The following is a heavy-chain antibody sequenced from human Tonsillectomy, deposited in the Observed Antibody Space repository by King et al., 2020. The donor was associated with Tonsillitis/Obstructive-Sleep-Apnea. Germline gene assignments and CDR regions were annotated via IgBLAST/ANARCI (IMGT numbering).Heavy chain of an antibody. D-gene: IGHD2-15*01. CDR2: ISGSGGST. J-gene: IGHJ6*03. CDR1: GFTFSIYA. Sequence: VQVVESGGGLVQPGGSLRLSCVASGFTFSIYAINWVRQAPGKGLEWVSAISGSGGSTYFADSVKGRFTISRDNSKNTLYLQMNSLRAEDTAVYYCAKVYSGDYYFYYMDVWGKGTTVTVSS. V-gene: IGHV3-23*04. CDR3: AKVYSGDYYFYYMDV.